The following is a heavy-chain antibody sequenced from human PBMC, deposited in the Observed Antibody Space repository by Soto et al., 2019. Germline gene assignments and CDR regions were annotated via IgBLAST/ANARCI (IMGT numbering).Heavy chain of an antibody. CDR3: ARDQTGITTAGGGRIDR. J-gene: IGHJ5*02. D-gene: IGHD6-13*01. CDR1: GFTFSTHA. CDR2: VSFDGSNK. V-gene: IGHV3-30-3*01. Sequence: QVQLVESGGGVVQPGRSLRLSCAASGFTFSTHAMRWVRQAPGKGLECVAIVSFDGSNKYYVDSVKGRFTISRDNSKNTLYLQMSGLTPEDTAFYYCARDQTGITTAGGGRIDRWGQGTLVTVSS.